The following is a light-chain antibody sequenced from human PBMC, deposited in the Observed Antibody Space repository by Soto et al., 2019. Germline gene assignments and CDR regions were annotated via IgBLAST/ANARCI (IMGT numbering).Light chain of an antibody. CDR1: QCVSSSY. CDR2: DAS. J-gene: IGKJ1*01. Sequence: EIMFAQSPGTLSLSPGERATLSCRASQCVSSSYLAWYQQKPGQAPRLLIYDASNRATGIPARFSGRGSGTEFTLTISSLQSEDSAVFYCQKYEKWPPRTLGQGPRWIS. CDR3: QKYEKWPPRT. V-gene: IGKV3-20*01.